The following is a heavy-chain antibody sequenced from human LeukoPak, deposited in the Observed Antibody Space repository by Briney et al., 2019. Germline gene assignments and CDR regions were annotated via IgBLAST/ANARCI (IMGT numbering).Heavy chain of an antibody. CDR1: GFTFSSYW. CDR2: IKQDGSEK. CDR3: AAHVGNAGDFGC. V-gene: IGHV3-7*01. D-gene: IGHD4-23*01. Sequence: GGSLRLSCAASGFTFSSYWMTWVRQAPGKGLEWVTNIKQDGSEKYYVDSVKGRFTISRDNAKNSLYLQMNSLRAEDTAVYYCAAHVGNAGDFGCWGQGTLVAVSS. J-gene: IGHJ4*02.